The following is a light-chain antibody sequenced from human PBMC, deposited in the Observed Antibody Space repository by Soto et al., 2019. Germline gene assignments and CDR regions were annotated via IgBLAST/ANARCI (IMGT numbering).Light chain of an antibody. CDR2: GTS. CDR1: QSIRRGY. J-gene: IGKJ1*01. Sequence: DSVLTQSPGTLSLSPGEGATLSCRASQSIRRGYLAWYQQKPGQAPRLLIYGTSSRATGVPDRFSGSGSGTDFTLTISRLEPEDFAVYYCQQYGSIPWTFGQGTKVDIK. V-gene: IGKV3-20*01. CDR3: QQYGSIPWT.